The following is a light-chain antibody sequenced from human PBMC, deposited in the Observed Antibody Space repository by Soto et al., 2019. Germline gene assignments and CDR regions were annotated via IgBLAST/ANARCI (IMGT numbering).Light chain of an antibody. CDR2: DAS. V-gene: IGKV1-33*01. CDR1: QDISNY. J-gene: IGKJ4*01. Sequence: DIQMTQSPSPLSASVGDRVTITCQASQDISNYLNWYQQKPGKAPKLLIYDASNLETGVQSRFSGSGSGTDFTFTISSLQPEDIATYYCQQYDNSAPAFGGGTKVEIK. CDR3: QQYDNSAPA.